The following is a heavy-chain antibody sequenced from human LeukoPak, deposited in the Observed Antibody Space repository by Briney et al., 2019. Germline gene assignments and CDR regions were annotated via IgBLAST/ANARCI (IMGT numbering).Heavy chain of an antibody. V-gene: IGHV3-74*01. Sequence: GGSLRLSCAASRFTFRSYWMHCVRQAPGKGLVWVSRIYSDGSSTSYAESVKGRFTISRDNAKNTLYLQMNSLRAEDTAVYYCARDQWPNDAFDVWGQGTMVTVSS. CDR3: ARDQWPNDAFDV. D-gene: IGHD6-19*01. CDR2: IYSDGSST. CDR1: RFTFRSYW. J-gene: IGHJ3*01.